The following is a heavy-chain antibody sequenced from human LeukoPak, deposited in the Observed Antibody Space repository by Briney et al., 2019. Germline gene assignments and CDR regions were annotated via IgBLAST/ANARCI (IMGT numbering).Heavy chain of an antibody. CDR2: TYQRSKWYN. J-gene: IGHJ4*02. Sequence: SQTLSLTCAISGESVSINSAAWNWIRQSPSRGLEWLGRTYQRSKWYNDYAVSVKSRITINPDISKNQFSLQLNSVTPEYTAVYYCARSPSPYSSGWYFDYWGQGTLVTVSS. CDR3: ARSPSPYSSGWYFDY. CDR1: GESVSINSAA. D-gene: IGHD6-19*01. V-gene: IGHV6-1*01.